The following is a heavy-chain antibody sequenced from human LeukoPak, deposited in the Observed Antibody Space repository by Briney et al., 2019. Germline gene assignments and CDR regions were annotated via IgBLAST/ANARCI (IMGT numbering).Heavy chain of an antibody. J-gene: IGHJ5*02. V-gene: IGHV4-59*08. Sequence: SETLSLTCTVSGGSISSYYWSWIRQPPGKGLEWIGYIYYSGSTSYNPSLKSRVTISVDTSKNQFSLKLSSVTAADTAVYYCARHPVTIFGRFDPWGQGTLVTVSS. CDR3: ARHPVTIFGRFDP. D-gene: IGHD3-3*01. CDR2: IYYSGST. CDR1: GGSISSYY.